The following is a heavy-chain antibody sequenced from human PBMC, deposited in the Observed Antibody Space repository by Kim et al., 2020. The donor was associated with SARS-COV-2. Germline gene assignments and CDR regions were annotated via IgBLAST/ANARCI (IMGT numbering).Heavy chain of an antibody. CDR3: ARGRPMDV. CDR2: GTT. V-gene: IGHV1-46*01. J-gene: IGHJ6*03. Sequence: GTTRYPQKIQGRVTMTRDTSTSTVYMELSSLRSEDTAMYYCARGRPMDVWGKGTTVTVSS.